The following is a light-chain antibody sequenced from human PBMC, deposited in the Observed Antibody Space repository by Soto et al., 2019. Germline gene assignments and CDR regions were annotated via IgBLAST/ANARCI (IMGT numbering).Light chain of an antibody. J-gene: IGKJ5*01. CDR3: QQYYSTLIT. Sequence: DIALTQSPDSLALSLGERATMNCKSSQSVLYSSYNKSYLAWYQVKPGRPPKLLFSWASTRESGVPDRFSGSGSGTEFTLTISSLQAEDVAVYDCQQYYSTLITFGQGTRLEIK. CDR1: QSVLYSSYNKSY. CDR2: WAS. V-gene: IGKV4-1*01.